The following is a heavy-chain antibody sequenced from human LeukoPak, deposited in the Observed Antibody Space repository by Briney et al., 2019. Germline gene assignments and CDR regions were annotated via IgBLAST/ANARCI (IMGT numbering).Heavy chain of an antibody. CDR1: GGSISNYY. J-gene: IGHJ4*02. CDR3: ARQDVDTAMVDY. V-gene: IGHV4-59*08. CDR2: FYYSGST. D-gene: IGHD5-18*01. Sequence: SETLSLTCTVSGGSISNYYWSWIRQPPGKGLEWLGYFYYSGSTKYNPSLKSRVTISGDTSKNQFSLKLRSVTAADTAIYYCARQDVDTAMVDYWGQGTLVTVSS.